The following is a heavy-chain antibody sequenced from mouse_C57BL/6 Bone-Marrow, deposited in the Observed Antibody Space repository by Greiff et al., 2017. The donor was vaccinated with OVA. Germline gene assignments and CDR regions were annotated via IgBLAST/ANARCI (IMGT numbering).Heavy chain of an antibody. CDR1: GFSLTSYA. J-gene: IGHJ4*01. CDR3: ARNRKLRLPYYAMDY. Sequence: VQGVESGPGLVAPSQSLSITCTVSGFSLTSYAISWVRQPPGKGLEWLGVIWTGGGTNYNSALKSRLSISKDNSKSQVFLKMNSLQTDDTARYYCARNRKLRLPYYAMDYWGQGTSVTVSS. CDR2: IWTGGGT. D-gene: IGHD3-2*02. V-gene: IGHV2-9-1*01.